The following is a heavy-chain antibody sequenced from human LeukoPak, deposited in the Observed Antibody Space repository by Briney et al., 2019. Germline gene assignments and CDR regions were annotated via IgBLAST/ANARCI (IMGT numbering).Heavy chain of an antibody. Sequence: GGSLRLSCAASGDTFGRYWMSWVRQAPGKGLEWVANINQHGSEKYYGDSVKGRFTISRDNAKNSLYLQMNSLRAEDTAVYYCARGSYDSSGSFDFWGQGTLVTVSS. CDR2: INQHGSEK. V-gene: IGHV3-7*04. J-gene: IGHJ4*02. CDR3: ARGSYDSSGSFDF. CDR1: GDTFGRYW. D-gene: IGHD3-22*01.